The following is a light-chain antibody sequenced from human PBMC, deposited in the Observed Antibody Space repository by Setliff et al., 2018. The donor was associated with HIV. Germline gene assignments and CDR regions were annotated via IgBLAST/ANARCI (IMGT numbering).Light chain of an antibody. J-gene: IGLJ1*01. CDR1: SSDVGGYSY. V-gene: IGLV2-14*01. Sequence: QSVLTQPASVSGSPGQSITISCTGTSSDVGGYSYVSWYQQHPGKAPKLIIYEVRNRPSGVSNRFSGSKSGNTASLTISGLQAEDEADYYCSSYAITNTLPFGTGTKGTV. CDR2: EVR. CDR3: SSYAITNTLP.